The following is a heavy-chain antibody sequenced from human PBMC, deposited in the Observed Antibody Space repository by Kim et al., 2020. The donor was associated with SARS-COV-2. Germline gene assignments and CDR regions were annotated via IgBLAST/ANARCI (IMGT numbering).Heavy chain of an antibody. D-gene: IGHD6-13*01. V-gene: IGHV4-4*07. Sequence: SETLSLTCTVSGGSISSYYWSWIRQPAGKGLEWIGRIYTSGSTNYNPSLKSRVTMSVDTSKNQFSLKLSSVTAADTAVYYCARDLGPAAEDWFDTWGQGTLVTVSS. CDR1: GGSISSYY. J-gene: IGHJ5*02. CDR3: ARDLGPAAEDWFDT. CDR2: IYTSGST.